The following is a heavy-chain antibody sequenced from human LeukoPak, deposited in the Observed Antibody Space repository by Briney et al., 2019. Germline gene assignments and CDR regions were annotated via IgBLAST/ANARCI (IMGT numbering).Heavy chain of an antibody. Sequence: SETLSLTCAVYGGSFSGYYWSWIRQPPGKGLEWIGEINHSGSTNYNPSLKSRVTISVDTSKNQFSLKLSSVTAADTAVYYCARGEVTFDFWGQGTLVTVSS. CDR2: INHSGST. D-gene: IGHD2-21*02. J-gene: IGHJ4*02. CDR3: ARGEVTFDF. CDR1: GGSFSGYY. V-gene: IGHV4-34*01.